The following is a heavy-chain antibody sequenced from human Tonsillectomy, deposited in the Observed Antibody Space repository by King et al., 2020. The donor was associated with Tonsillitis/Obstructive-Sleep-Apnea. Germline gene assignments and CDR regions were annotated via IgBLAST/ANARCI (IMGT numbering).Heavy chain of an antibody. J-gene: IGHJ4*02. CDR3: AWTPYGDSLFDY. Sequence: LVESGGGLVQPGGSLRLSCSASGFTFSSYSMNWVLQAPGKGLEWVSYISSISSTIYYADSVKGRFTISRDNAKNSLYLQMNSLRDEDTAVYYCAWTPYGDSLFDYWGQGTLVTVSS. D-gene: IGHD4-17*01. CDR2: ISSISSTI. V-gene: IGHV3-48*02. CDR1: GFTFSSYS.